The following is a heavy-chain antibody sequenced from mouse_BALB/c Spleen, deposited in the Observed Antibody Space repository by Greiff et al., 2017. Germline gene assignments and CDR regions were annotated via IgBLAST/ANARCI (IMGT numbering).Heavy chain of an antibody. D-gene: IGHD2-3*01. V-gene: IGHV5-12-2*01. CDR3: ARDGYYVKEAY. CDR2: ISNGGGST. CDR1: GFTFSSYT. Sequence: EVHLVESGGGLVQPGGSLKLSCAASGFTFSSYTMSWVRQTPEKRLEWVAYISNGGGSTYYPDTVKGRFTISRDNAKNTLYLQMSSLKSEDTAMYYCARDGYYVKEAYWGQGTLVTVSA. J-gene: IGHJ3*01.